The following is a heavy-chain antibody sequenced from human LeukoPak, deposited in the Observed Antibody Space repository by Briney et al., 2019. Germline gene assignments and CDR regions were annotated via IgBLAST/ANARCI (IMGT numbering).Heavy chain of an antibody. CDR2: ISSSRSYI. V-gene: IGHV3-21*04. J-gene: IGHJ4*02. CDR1: VFTFSSYS. D-gene: IGHD3-10*01. Sequence: GGSLRLSCAASVFTFSSYSMIWVRQAPGKGLEWVSSISSSRSYIYYADSVKGRFTITRDNAKNSLYLQMNSLRAEDTAVYYCAKGVPVWFGESYFDYWGQGTLVTVSS. CDR3: AKGVPVWFGESYFDY.